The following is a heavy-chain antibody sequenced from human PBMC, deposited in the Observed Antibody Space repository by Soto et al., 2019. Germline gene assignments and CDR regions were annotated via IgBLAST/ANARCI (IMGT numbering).Heavy chain of an antibody. D-gene: IGHD3-3*01. J-gene: IGHJ6*02. CDR1: GGSISSGGYY. CDR3: ASDFGVVPPDYYGMDV. V-gene: IGHV4-31*03. CDR2: IYYSGST. Sequence: SETLSLTCTVSGGSISSGGYYWSWIRQHPGKGLEWIGYIYYSGSTYYNPSLKSRVTISVDTSKNQFSLKLSSVTAADTAVYYCASDFGVVPPDYYGMDVWGQGTTVT.